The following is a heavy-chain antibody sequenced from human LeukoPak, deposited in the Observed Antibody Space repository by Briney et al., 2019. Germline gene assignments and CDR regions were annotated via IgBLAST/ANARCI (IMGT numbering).Heavy chain of an antibody. D-gene: IGHD3-3*01. Sequence: GASVKVSCKASGGTFSSYAISWVRQAPGQGLEWMGGIIPIFGTANYAQKFQGRVTITADESTSTAYMELSSLRSEDTAVYYCASLSGSGYYTRGPEFDYWGQGTLVTVSS. J-gene: IGHJ4*02. CDR2: IIPIFGTA. CDR3: ASLSGSGYYTRGPEFDY. CDR1: GGTFSSYA. V-gene: IGHV1-69*01.